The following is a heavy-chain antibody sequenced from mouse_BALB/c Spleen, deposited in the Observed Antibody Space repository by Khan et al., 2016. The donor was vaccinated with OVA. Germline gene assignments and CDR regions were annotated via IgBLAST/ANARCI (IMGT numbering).Heavy chain of an antibody. CDR3: ARWFTY. CDR2: ISYSGST. Sequence: EVQLQESGPGLVKPSQSLFLTCTVTGYSITSDYAWNWIRQFPENKLEWMGYISYSGSTPYNPSLKSRISITRDTSKNQFFLQLNSVTTEDTATYYCARWFTYWGQGTLVTVSA. J-gene: IGHJ3*01. V-gene: IGHV3-2*02. CDR1: GYSITSDYA.